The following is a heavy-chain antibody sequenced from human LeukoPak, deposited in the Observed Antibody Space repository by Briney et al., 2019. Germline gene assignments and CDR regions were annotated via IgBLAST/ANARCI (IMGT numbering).Heavy chain of an antibody. V-gene: IGHV3-21*01. Sequence: GGSLRLSCAASGFTFSSYSMNWVRQAPGKGLEWVSSISGSSSYINYADSVKGRFTISRDNSKNTLYLQMNSLRAEDTAVYYCARELYYYDSSGYVYGMDVWGQGTTVTVSS. CDR1: GFTFSSYS. J-gene: IGHJ6*02. CDR3: ARELYYYDSSGYVYGMDV. CDR2: ISGSSSYI. D-gene: IGHD3-22*01.